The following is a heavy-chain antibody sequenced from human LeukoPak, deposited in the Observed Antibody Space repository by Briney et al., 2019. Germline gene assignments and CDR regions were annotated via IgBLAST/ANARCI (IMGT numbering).Heavy chain of an antibody. V-gene: IGHV4-61*02. J-gene: IGHJ4*02. CDR3: ARAHYQLLSRLH. D-gene: IGHD2-2*01. CDR1: GGSFSSGSYY. CDR2: IYTSGST. Sequence: ASQTLSLTCAVSGGSFSSGSYYWSWIRQPAGKGLEWIGRIYTSGSTNYNPPLQSRVTISVDTSKNQFSLKLSPVPASDTPVDYSARAHYQLLSRLHWGQGTLVTVSS.